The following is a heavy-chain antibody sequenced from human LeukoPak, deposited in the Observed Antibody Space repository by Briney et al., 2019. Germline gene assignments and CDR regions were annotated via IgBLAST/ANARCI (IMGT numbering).Heavy chain of an antibody. CDR1: GFTFADYA. D-gene: IGHD4-23*01. CDR2: IRSKAYGGTT. V-gene: IGHV3-49*04. Sequence: GGSLRLSCTASGFTFADYAVSWVRQAPGKGLEWVGFIRSKAYGGTTEYAASVKGKFTISRDDSKSTAYLQMNSLKTEDTAVYYCTRGMSTVVTPYYWGQGTLVTVSS. CDR3: TRGMSTVVTPYY. J-gene: IGHJ4*02.